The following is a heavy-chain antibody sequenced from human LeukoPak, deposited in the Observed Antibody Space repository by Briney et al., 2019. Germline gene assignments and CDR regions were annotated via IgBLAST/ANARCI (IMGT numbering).Heavy chain of an antibody. J-gene: IGHJ4*02. V-gene: IGHV3-15*07. CDR3: ITPLPYPAQ. CDR1: GFTFSNAY. CDR2: IKPKTDGETT. Sequence: PGGSLRLSCAASGFTFSNAYMNCVRHAPGRGLEWVGRIKPKTDGETTEHAPPVKDRFSISRDDTKSMMYLQMNSPKTEDTAVYYCITPLPYPAQGGQGTLVTVS.